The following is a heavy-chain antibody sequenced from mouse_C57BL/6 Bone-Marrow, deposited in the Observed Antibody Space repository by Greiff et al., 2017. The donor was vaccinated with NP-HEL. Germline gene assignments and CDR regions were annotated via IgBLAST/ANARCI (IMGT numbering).Heavy chain of an antibody. J-gene: IGHJ4*01. Sequence: VQLQQSGTVLARPGASVKMSCKTSGYTFTSYWMHWVKQRPGQGLEWIGAIYPGNSDTSYNQKFKGKAKLTAVTSASTAYMELSSLTNEDSAVYYCTKDGYYVDYAMDYWGQGTSVTVSS. CDR3: TKDGYYVDYAMDY. V-gene: IGHV1-5*01. CDR2: IYPGNSDT. D-gene: IGHD2-3*01. CDR1: GYTFTSYW.